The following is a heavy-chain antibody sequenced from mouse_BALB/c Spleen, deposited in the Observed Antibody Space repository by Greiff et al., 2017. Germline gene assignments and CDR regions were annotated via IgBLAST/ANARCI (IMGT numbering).Heavy chain of an antibody. CDR3: ARSGNADDY. D-gene: IGHD2-1*01. CDR1: GYTFTDYV. Sequence: VQLQQSGRELVKPGASVKMSCKASGYTFTDYVISWVKQRTGKGLEWIGAIYPGSGSTYYNEKVKGKATLTADKSSNTAYMQLSSLTSEDSAVYFCARSGNADDYWGQGTTLTVSS. V-gene: IGHV1-83*01. J-gene: IGHJ2*01. CDR2: IYPGSGST.